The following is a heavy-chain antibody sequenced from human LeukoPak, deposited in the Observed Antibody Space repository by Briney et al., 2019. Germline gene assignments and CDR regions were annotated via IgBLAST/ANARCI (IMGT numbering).Heavy chain of an antibody. J-gene: IGHJ4*02. CDR1: GFSFSSYS. Sequence: GGSLRLSCAASGFSFSSYSMNWVRQAPGKGLEWVAGISGSGGRTNYADAVKGRFTISRDNAKNTLFLQMNSLRVEDTAVYFCAKRGVVIRVILVGFHKEAYYFDSWGQGALVTVSS. D-gene: IGHD3-22*01. CDR3: AKRGVVIRVILVGFHKEAYYFDS. V-gene: IGHV3-23*01. CDR2: ISGSGGRT.